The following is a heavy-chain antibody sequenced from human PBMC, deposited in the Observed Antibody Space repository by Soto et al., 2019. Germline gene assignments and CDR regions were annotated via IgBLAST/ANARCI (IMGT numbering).Heavy chain of an antibody. D-gene: IGHD2-2*01. CDR1: GVTFSSYA. J-gene: IGHJ4*02. CDR2: TTGSGAST. Sequence: VQLLESGGGLVQPGGSLLLSCAASGVTFSSYAMSWVRQAPGKGLEWVSSTTGSGASTYYADSVKGRFTISRDNSKNTLYLQMSSLRVEDTAVYYCAQGVCSSTSCSRGYFDSWGQGTLVTVSS. CDR3: AQGVCSSTSCSRGYFDS. V-gene: IGHV3-23*01.